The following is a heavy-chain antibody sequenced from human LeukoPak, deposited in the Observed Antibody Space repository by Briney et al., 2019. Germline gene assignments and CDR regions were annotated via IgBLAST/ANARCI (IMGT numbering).Heavy chain of an antibody. CDR3: AKVQTTVVSPPDS. D-gene: IGHD4-23*01. V-gene: IGHV3-23*01. J-gene: IGHJ4*02. CDR2: ISATGGST. Sequence: GGSLRLSGAASGFTFSSYAMSWVRQAPGKGLEWFSTISATGGSTFYADSVKGRFTISRDNSKDTLYLQINSLRAEDTAVYFCAKVQTTVVSPPDSWGQGTLVTVSS. CDR1: GFTFSSYA.